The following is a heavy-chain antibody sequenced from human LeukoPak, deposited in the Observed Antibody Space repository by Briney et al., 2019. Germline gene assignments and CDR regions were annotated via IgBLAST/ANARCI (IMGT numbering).Heavy chain of an antibody. Sequence: GGSLRLSCVSSGFTFSKYRMNWVRQAPGKGLEWVASIKEDGSEKKYVDSVRGRFTISRDNADNSLHLQMSSLRAEDTAVYYCARDDVVHDTYPWGWGPKTKSYYYVMDVWGQGTTVMVSS. CDR1: GFTFSKYR. CDR3: ARDDVVHDTYPWGWGPKTKSYYYVMDV. V-gene: IGHV3-7*01. CDR2: IKEDGSEK. J-gene: IGHJ6*02. D-gene: IGHD3-16*01.